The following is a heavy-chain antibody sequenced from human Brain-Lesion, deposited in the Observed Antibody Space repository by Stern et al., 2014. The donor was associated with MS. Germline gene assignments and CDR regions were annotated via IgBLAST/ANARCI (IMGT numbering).Heavy chain of an antibody. CDR2: XNPNTGST. Sequence: QVQLVQSGAEVKKPGASVKVSCKTSGYIFTGYYIHWVRQAPGKGLEWMAXXNPNTGSTKYAQKFNGRVTMSRDKSNSTAYGELXXXTSDDTAVXXXXXDQRGITIFXXVTDYYYLGMDVWGQGTTVTVSS. D-gene: IGHD3-3*01. J-gene: IGHJ6*02. CDR3: XXDQRGITIFXXVTDYYYLGMDV. CDR1: GYIFTGYY. V-gene: IGHV1-2*02.